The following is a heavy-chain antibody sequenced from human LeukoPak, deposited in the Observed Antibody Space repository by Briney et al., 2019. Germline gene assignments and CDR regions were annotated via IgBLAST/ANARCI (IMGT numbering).Heavy chain of an antibody. J-gene: IGHJ4*02. Sequence: SVKVSCKASGGTFSSYAISWVRQAPGQGLEWMGGIIPIFGSANYAQNFQGRVTITADESTTTAYMELSSLRSEDTAVYYCARRRRVYDSSGYYYNFDYWGQGTLVTVSS. CDR1: GGTFSSYA. V-gene: IGHV1-69*13. CDR2: IIPIFGSA. D-gene: IGHD3-22*01. CDR3: ARRRRVYDSSGYYYNFDY.